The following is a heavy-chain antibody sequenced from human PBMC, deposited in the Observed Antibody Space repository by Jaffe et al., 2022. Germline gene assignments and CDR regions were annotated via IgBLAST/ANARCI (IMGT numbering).Heavy chain of an antibody. D-gene: IGHD2-2*01. CDR2: IKQDGSEK. J-gene: IGHJ6*03. CDR3: ARDGSVGIVVVPAGSYMDV. CDR1: GFTFSSYW. V-gene: IGHV3-7*01. Sequence: EVQLVESGGGLVQPGGSLRLSCAASGFTFSSYWMSWVRQAPGKGLEWVANIKQDGSEKYYVDSVKGRFTISRDNAKNSLYLQMNSLRAEDTAVYYCARDGSVGIVVVPAGSYMDVWGKGTTVTVSS.